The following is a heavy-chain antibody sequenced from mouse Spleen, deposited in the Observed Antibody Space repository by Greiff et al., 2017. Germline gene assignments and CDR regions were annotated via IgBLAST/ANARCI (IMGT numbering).Heavy chain of an antibody. CDR2: ISTYYGNT. J-gene: IGHJ2*01. CDR3: ASLTGTDDY. D-gene: IGHD4-1*01. CDR1: GYTFTDYA. Sequence: VQLQESGPELVRPGVSVKISCKGSGYTFTDYAMHWVKQSHAKSLEWIGVISTYYGNTNYNQKFKGKATMTVDKSSSTAYMELARLTSEDSAIYYCASLTGTDDYWGQGTTLTVSS. V-gene: IGHV1-67*01.